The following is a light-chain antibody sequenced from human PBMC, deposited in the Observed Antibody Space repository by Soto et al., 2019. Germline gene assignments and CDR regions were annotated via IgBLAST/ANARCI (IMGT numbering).Light chain of an antibody. V-gene: IGKV2-28*01. CDR2: LGS. J-gene: IGKJ1*01. CDR1: LILLHNNGYNY. CDR3: MQALQTRT. Sequence: DSVSGNSKLSLPATPSSPPSISCRSSLILLHNNGYNYLDWYLQKPGQSPQLLIYLGSNRASGVPDRFSGSGSGTDFTLKISRVEAEDVGVYYCMQALQTRTFGQGTKV.